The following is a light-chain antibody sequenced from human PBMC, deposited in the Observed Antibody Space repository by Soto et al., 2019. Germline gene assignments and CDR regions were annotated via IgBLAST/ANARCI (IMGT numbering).Light chain of an antibody. CDR2: DVT. CDR3: FSYAGSYTFYV. J-gene: IGLJ1*01. V-gene: IGLV2-11*01. Sequence: QSALTQPRSVSGSPGQSVTISCTGTSSDSGGYYYVSWYQQHPGKAPNLMIYDVTKRPSGVPDRFSGSKSGTTASLTISGLQAEDEADYYCFSYAGSYTFYVFGTGTKLTVL. CDR1: SSDSGGYYY.